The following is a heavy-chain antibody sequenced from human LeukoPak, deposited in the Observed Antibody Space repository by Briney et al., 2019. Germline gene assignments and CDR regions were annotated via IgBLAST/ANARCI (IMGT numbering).Heavy chain of an antibody. CDR1: GGSFSGYY. CDR3: ATYYYDSSGQMRGDYFDY. Sequence: SETLSLTCAVYGGSFSGYYWSWIRQPPGKGREWMGEINHSGSTNYNPSLKSRVTISVDTSKNQFSLKLSSVTAADTAVYYCATYYYDSSGQMRGDYFDYWGQGTLVTVSS. V-gene: IGHV4-34*01. CDR2: INHSGST. D-gene: IGHD3-22*01. J-gene: IGHJ4*02.